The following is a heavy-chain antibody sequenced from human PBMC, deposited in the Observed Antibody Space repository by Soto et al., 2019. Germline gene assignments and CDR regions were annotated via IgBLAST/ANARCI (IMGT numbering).Heavy chain of an antibody. CDR1: GFTFNNYA. CDR3: AKGQGGAGSLTPPVDF. Sequence: EVQLLESGGGLVQPGGSLRLSCAASGFTFNNYAMTWVRQAPGKGLEWVSAISGGGDTTSYADSVKGRFTVSRDGSNNKPNLQRSSLRAEETALYYCAKGQGGAGSLTPPVDFWGQGTLVTVSS. D-gene: IGHD3-10*01. V-gene: IGHV3-23*01. J-gene: IGHJ4*02. CDR2: ISGGGDTT.